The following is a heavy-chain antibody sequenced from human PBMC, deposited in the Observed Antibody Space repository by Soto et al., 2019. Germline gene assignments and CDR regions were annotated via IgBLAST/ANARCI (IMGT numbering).Heavy chain of an antibody. CDR3: AREKGSSGFDP. J-gene: IGHJ5*02. Sequence: GASVKPSCKACGDRFTSYDISWVRQAPGQGLEWMGWISAYNGNTNYAQKFQGRVTMTRNTSISTAYMELSSLRSEDTAVYYCAREKGSSGFDPWGQGTLVTVSS. D-gene: IGHD6-6*01. CDR2: ISAYNGNT. CDR1: GDRFTSYD. V-gene: IGHV1-18*01.